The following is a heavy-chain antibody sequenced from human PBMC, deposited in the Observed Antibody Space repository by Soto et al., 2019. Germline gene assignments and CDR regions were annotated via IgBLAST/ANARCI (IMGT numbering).Heavy chain of an antibody. CDR2: INNVGDNT. J-gene: IGHJ4*02. Sequence: GGSLRLSCSASGFTFSRYAMFWIRQAPGKGLEYVATINNVGDNTYYADSMKGRFTISRDNPKNTLFLQMNDLGVEDSAVYYCAREKGLRLDYWGRGTLVTVSS. CDR3: AREKGLRLDY. D-gene: IGHD3-22*01. V-gene: IGHV3-64*04. CDR1: GFTFSRYA.